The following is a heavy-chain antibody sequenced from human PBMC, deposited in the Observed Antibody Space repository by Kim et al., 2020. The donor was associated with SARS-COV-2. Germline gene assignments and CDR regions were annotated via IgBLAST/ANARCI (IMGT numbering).Heavy chain of an antibody. J-gene: IGHJ6*02. CDR3: TTPLFGVVIKLGYYGMDV. V-gene: IGHV3-15*01. CDR1: GFTFSNAW. CDR2: IKSKTDGGTT. D-gene: IGHD3-3*01. Sequence: GGSLRLSCAASGFTFSNAWMSWVRQAPGKGLEWVGRIKSKTDGGTTDYAAPVKGRFTISRDDSKNTLYLQMNSLKTEDTAVYYCTTPLFGVVIKLGYYGMDVWGQGTTVTVSS.